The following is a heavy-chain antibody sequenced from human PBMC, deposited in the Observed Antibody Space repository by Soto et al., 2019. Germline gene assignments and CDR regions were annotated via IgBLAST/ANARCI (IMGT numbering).Heavy chain of an antibody. Sequence: QVQLQESGPGLVKPSQTLSLTCTVSGGSISSGDYYWSWIRQPPGKGLEWIGYIYYSGSTYYNPSLKSXXTXSXATSKNQFSLKLSSVTAADTAVYYCARVPSSVGFDYWGQGTLVTVSS. D-gene: IGHD2-2*01. CDR3: ARVPSSVGFDY. V-gene: IGHV4-30-4*01. CDR1: GGSISSGDYY. CDR2: IYYSGST. J-gene: IGHJ4*02.